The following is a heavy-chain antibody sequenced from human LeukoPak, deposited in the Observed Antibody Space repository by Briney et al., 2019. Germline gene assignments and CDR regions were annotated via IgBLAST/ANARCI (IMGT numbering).Heavy chain of an antibody. CDR1: GASISTNTXX. CDR2: XXYXXXX. J-gene: IGHJ4*02. V-gene: IGHV4-39*01. D-gene: IGHD4/OR15-4a*01. Sequence: KASETLSLTCTVSGASISTNTXXXXXIRXXXXXXXXXXGXXXYXXXXXXNAXXXXXXXXXLDTSENQFSLKVNSVTAXDTAVYYCARXKEYGGNPTFDYWGQGILITVSS. CDR3: ARXKEYGGNPTFDY.